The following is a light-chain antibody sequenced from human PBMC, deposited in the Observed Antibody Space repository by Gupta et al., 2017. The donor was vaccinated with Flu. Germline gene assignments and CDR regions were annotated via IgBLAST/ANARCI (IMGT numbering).Light chain of an antibody. J-gene: IGLJ3*02. V-gene: IGLV1-51*02. Sequence: QSVFTHPPSVSAAPGQKVTIYCSGSSSNIGNNYVSWYQQLPGTAPKLLIYENNKRPSGIPDRFSGSKSGTSATLGITGLQTGDEADYYCGTWDSSLSAGVFGGGTKLTVL. CDR1: SSNIGNNY. CDR2: ENN. CDR3: GTWDSSLSAGV.